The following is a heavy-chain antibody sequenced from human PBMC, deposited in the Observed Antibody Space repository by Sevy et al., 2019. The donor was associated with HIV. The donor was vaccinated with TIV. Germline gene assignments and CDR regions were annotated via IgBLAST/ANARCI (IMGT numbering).Heavy chain of an antibody. D-gene: IGHD1-1*01. Sequence: GGSLRLSCAASGFTFSSYSMNWVRQAPGKGLEWVSSISSSSSYIYYADSVKGRFTISRDNAKNSLYLQMNSLRAEDMAVYYCARDKANLGTEFDYWGQGTLVTVSS. CDR2: ISSSSSYI. CDR1: GFTFSSYS. CDR3: ARDKANLGTEFDY. J-gene: IGHJ4*02. V-gene: IGHV3-21*01.